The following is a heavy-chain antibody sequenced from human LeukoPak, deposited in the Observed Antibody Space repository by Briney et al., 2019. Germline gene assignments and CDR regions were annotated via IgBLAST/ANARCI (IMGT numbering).Heavy chain of an antibody. V-gene: IGHV4-34*01. Sequence: SSETLSLTCAVYGGSFSGYYWSWIRQPPGKGLEWIGEINHSGSTNYNPSLKSRVTISVDTSRNQFSLKLNSVTAADTAVYYCAKSNGYGLVDIWGQGTMVTVSS. D-gene: IGHD3-10*01. CDR2: INHSGST. J-gene: IGHJ3*02. CDR1: GGSFSGYY. CDR3: AKSNGYGLVDI.